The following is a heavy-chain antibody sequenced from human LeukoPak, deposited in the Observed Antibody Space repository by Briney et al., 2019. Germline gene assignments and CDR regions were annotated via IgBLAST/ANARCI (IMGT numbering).Heavy chain of an antibody. Sequence: KPSETLSLTCAVYGGSFSGYYWSWIRQPPGKGLEWIGEINHSGSTNYNPSLKSRVTISVDTSKNQFSLKLSSVTAADTAVYYCARGLRYFDWFEDWGQGTLVTVSS. CDR1: GGSFSGYY. J-gene: IGHJ4*02. CDR3: ARGLRYFDWFED. V-gene: IGHV4-34*01. D-gene: IGHD3-9*01. CDR2: INHSGST.